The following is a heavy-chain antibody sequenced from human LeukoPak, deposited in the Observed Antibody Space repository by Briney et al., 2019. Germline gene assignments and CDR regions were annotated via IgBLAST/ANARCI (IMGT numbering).Heavy chain of an antibody. Sequence: GSLRLSCVASGFSLSDYWMYWVRQAPGKGLMYISRNNGDGSTTNYADVVKGRFTMSRDNVKNTLYLQMNSLRVEDTAVYYCARDPRNVGLAPWGQGTLVTVSS. CDR1: GFSLSDYW. V-gene: IGHV3-74*01. D-gene: IGHD2-15*01. CDR2: NNGDGSTT. J-gene: IGHJ5*02. CDR3: ARDPRNVGLAP.